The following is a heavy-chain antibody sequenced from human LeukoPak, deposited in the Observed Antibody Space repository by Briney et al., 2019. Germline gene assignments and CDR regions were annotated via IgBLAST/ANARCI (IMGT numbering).Heavy chain of an antibody. Sequence: SETLSLTCTVSGASISGYYYNWIRQTAGGGLEWIGRLYISGSTDYNPSLKSRVTISVDTSNNQFSLKLNSVTAADTAVYFCARDLSGSLYFDYWGQGVLVTVSS. J-gene: IGHJ4*02. CDR2: LYISGST. V-gene: IGHV4-4*07. D-gene: IGHD3-10*01. CDR3: ARDLSGSLYFDY. CDR1: GASISGYY.